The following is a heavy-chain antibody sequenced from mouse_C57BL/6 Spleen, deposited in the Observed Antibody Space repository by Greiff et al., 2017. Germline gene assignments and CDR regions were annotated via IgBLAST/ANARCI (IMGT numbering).Heavy chain of an antibody. CDR1: GFTFSDYY. Sequence: EVKLMESEGGLVQPGSSMKLSCTASGFTFSDYYMAWVRQVPEKGLEWVANINYDGSSTYYLDSLKSRFIISRDNAKNILYLQMSSLKSEDTATYYCAREGDYGSSYVDWYFDVWGTGTTVTVSS. CDR2: INYDGSST. V-gene: IGHV5-16*01. D-gene: IGHD1-1*01. CDR3: AREGDYGSSYVDWYFDV. J-gene: IGHJ1*03.